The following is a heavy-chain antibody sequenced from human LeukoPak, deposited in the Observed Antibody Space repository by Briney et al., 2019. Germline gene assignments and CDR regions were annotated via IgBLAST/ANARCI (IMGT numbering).Heavy chain of an antibody. CDR1: GFTFSSYA. Sequence: GGSLTLSCAASGFTFSSYAMSWVREAPGGGLGWVSAISGSGGSTYYADSVKGRVTISRNNSKNTLYLQMNSLRAEDTAVYYCASVIAVAGSRDYWGQGTLVTVSS. D-gene: IGHD6-19*01. J-gene: IGHJ4*02. CDR2: ISGSGGST. V-gene: IGHV3-23*01. CDR3: ASVIAVAGSRDY.